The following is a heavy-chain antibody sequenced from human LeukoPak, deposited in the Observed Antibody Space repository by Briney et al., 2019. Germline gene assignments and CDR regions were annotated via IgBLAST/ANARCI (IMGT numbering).Heavy chain of an antibody. V-gene: IGHV1-69*05. CDR2: IIPIFGTA. CDR3: ARDGLLDTASIYYMDV. Sequence: ASVKVSCKASGGTFSSYAISWVRQAPGQGLEWMGRIIPIFGTANYAQKFQGRDTITTDESTSTAYMELSSLRSEDTAVYYCARDGLLDTASIYYMDVWGKGTTVTVSS. D-gene: IGHD5-18*01. CDR1: GGTFSSYA. J-gene: IGHJ6*03.